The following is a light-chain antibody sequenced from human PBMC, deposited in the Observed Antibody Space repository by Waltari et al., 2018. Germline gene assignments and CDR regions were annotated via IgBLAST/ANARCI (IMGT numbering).Light chain of an antibody. CDR1: RSDVGGDNY. Sequence: QSALTQPASVSGSPGQSITISRTGTRSDVGGDNYVSWYQQYSGKAPKLMIYDVSNRPSGVSNRFSGSKSGNTASLTISGLQAEDEADYYCSSYTTTSALVFGGGTKLTVL. CDR3: SSYTTTSALV. CDR2: DVS. J-gene: IGLJ2*01. V-gene: IGLV2-14*01.